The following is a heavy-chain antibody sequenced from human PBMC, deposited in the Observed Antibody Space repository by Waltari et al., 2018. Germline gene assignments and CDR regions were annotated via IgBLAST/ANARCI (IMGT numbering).Heavy chain of an antibody. CDR2: IYSGGST. D-gene: IGHD1-26*01. V-gene: IGHV3-53*04. CDR1: GFTVSSNY. CDR3: ATGKLVGALDAFDI. J-gene: IGHJ3*02. Sequence: EVQLVESGGGLVQPGGSLRLSCAASGFTVSSNYMSWVRQAPGKGLEWVSVIYSGGSTYYADSVKGRFTISRHNSKNTLYLQMNSLRAEDTAVYYCATGKLVGALDAFDIWGQGTMVTVSS.